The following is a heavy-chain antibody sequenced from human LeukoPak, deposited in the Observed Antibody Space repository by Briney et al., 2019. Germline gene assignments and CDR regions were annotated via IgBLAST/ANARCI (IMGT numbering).Heavy chain of an antibody. D-gene: IGHD1-26*01. CDR3: ARTPGSYGPYYYYYMDV. CDR2: IIPIFGTA. V-gene: IGHV1-69*05. Sequence: SVKVSCKASGGTFSSYAISWVRQAPGQGLEWMGGIIPIFGTANYAQKFQGRVTITTDESTSTAYMELSSLRSEDTAVYYCARTPGSYGPYYYYYMDVWGKGTTVTVSS. CDR1: GGTFSSYA. J-gene: IGHJ6*03.